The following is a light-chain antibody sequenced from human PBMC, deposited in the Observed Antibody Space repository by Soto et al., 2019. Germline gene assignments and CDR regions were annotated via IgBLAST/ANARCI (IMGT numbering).Light chain of an antibody. CDR2: DAS. CDR1: QGISNY. V-gene: IGKV1-5*01. J-gene: IGKJ1*01. CDR3: QQYNSYWT. Sequence: DIQMTPSPSSLPASVGDRVTITCRASQGISNYLAWYQQKPGKAPKLLIYDASSLESGVPSRFSGSGSGTEFTLTISSLQPDDFATYYCQQYNSYWTFGQGTKVDIK.